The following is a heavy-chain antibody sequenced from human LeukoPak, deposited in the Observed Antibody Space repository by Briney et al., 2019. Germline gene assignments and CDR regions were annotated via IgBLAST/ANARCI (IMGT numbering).Heavy chain of an antibody. CDR3: ARSLNYYDSSGQEYYYYMDV. Sequence: GGSLRLSCAASGFTFSSYAMSWVRQAPGKGLEWVSAISGSGGSTYYADSVKGRFTISRDNAKNSVYLQMNSLRAEDTAVYYCARSLNYYDSSGQEYYYYMDVWGKGTTVTVSS. D-gene: IGHD3-22*01. CDR1: GFTFSSYA. V-gene: IGHV3-23*01. J-gene: IGHJ6*03. CDR2: ISGSGGST.